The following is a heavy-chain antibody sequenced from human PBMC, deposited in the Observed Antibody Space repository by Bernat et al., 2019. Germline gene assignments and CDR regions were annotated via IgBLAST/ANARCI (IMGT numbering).Heavy chain of an antibody. Sequence: EVQLVQSGAEVKKPGESLKISCKVSGYSFTSYWNGWVRQMPGKGLEWMGIIYTGDSDTRYSPSFQGKVTISADKSISTAYLQWSSLKASDTGMYYCVTITVATFDAFDIWGQGTMVTVSS. CDR1: GYSFTSYW. J-gene: IGHJ3*02. V-gene: IGHV5-51*01. CDR2: IYTGDSDT. CDR3: VTITVATFDAFDI. D-gene: IGHD5-12*01.